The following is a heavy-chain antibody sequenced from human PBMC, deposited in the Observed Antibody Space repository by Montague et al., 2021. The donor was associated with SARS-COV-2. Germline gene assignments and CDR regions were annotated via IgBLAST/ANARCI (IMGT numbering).Heavy chain of an antibody. CDR3: ARVKRGYYYGLGVSAHFDY. CDR2: IDTSGSP. D-gene: IGHD3-10*01. Sequence: SETLSLTCSVSGDSITNHYWSWIRQTAGKGLEWIGRIDTSGSPKYNPSLKSRVTISVDTSKNQSSLKLSSVTAADTAVYYCARVKRGYYYGLGVSAHFDYWGQGTLVTVSS. J-gene: IGHJ4*02. CDR1: GDSITNHY. V-gene: IGHV4-4*07.